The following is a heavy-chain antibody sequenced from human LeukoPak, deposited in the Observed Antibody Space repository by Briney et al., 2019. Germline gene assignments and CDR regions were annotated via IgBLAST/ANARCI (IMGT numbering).Heavy chain of an antibody. CDR1: GFTFSSYA. CDR3: AREATGYPPDFDY. J-gene: IGHJ4*02. D-gene: IGHD3-9*01. V-gene: IGHV3-21*01. Sequence: PGGSLRLSCAASGFTFSSYAMSWVRQAPGKGLEWVSSISSSSSYIYYADSVKGRFTISRDNAKNSLYLQMNSLRAEDTAVYYCAREATGYPPDFDYWGQGTLVTVSS. CDR2: ISSSSSYI.